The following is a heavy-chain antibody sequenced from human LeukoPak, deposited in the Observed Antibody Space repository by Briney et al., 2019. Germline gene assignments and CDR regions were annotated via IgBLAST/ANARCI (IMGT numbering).Heavy chain of an antibody. J-gene: IGHJ6*02. V-gene: IGHV3-30-3*01. CDR1: GFTFSSYA. CDR2: ISYDGSNK. D-gene: IGHD2-2*01. Sequence: GRSLRLSCAASGFTFSSYAMHWVRQAPGKGLEWVAVISYDGSNKYYADSVKGRFTISRDNSKNTLYLQMNSLRAEDTAVYYCARDGNRWDVVVPAGGLQIGSRYYYYGMDVWGQGTTVTVSS. CDR3: ARDGNRWDVVVPAGGLQIGSRYYYYGMDV.